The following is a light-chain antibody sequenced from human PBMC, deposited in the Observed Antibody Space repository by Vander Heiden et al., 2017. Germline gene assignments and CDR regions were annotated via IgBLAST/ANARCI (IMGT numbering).Light chain of an antibody. J-gene: IGKJ1*01. CDR3: MQSVEMPPT. CDR1: QSLLHNNGNTY. CDR2: EVS. Sequence: DIVMTQTLLSLSVTPGQPASISCKSSQSLLHNNGNTYLYWYLQRPGQPPQLLIYEVSKRFSGVPERFSGSGSGTDFTLKISRVEAEDVGVYYCMQSVEMPPTFGQGTKAEIK. V-gene: IGKV2D-29*01.